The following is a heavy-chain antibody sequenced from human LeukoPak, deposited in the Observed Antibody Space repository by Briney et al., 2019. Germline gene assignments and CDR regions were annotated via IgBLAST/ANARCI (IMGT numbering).Heavy chain of an antibody. CDR2: INPSGGST. V-gene: IGHV1-46*01. J-gene: IGHJ5*02. CDR3: ARVTSTYYYDSSGYQDNWFDP. D-gene: IGHD3-22*01. Sequence: GASVKVSCKAPGYTFTSYYMHWVRQAPGQGLEWMGIINPSGGSTSYAQKFQGRVTMTRDTSTSTVYMELSSLRSEDTAVYYCARVTSTYYYDSSGYQDNWFDPWGQGTLVTVSS. CDR1: GYTFTSYY.